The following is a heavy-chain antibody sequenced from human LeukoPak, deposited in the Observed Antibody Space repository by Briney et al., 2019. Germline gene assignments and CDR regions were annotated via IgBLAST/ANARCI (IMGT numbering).Heavy chain of an antibody. CDR2: IWYDGTNK. Sequence: PGGSLRLSCAASGFIFSSYGMHWVRQAPGKGLEWVAVIWYDGTNKYYADSVKGRFTISRDNSKSTLYLQMNSLRAEDTAVYYCARDDHDSEIFDYWGQGTLVTVSS. CDR1: GFIFSSYG. V-gene: IGHV3-33*01. CDR3: ARDDHDSEIFDY. J-gene: IGHJ4*02. D-gene: IGHD3-3*01.